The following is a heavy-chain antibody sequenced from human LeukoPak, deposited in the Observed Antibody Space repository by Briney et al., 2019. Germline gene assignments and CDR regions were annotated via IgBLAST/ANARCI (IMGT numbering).Heavy chain of an antibody. V-gene: IGHV4-30-4*08. CDR3: ARDLGVAVADYYFDY. CDR1: GGSISSGDSY. J-gene: IGHJ4*02. Sequence: SETLSLTGTVSGGSISSGDSYWSWIRQPPGKGLEWIGYIYYSGSTYYNPSLKRRVTISVDTSTNQFSLKMSSVTAADTAVYYCARDLGVAVADYYFDYWGQGTLVTVSS. D-gene: IGHD6-19*01. CDR2: IYYSGST.